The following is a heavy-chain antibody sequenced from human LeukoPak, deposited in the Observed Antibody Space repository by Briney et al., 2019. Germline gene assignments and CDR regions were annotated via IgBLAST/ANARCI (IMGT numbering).Heavy chain of an antibody. V-gene: IGHV3-23*01. CDR1: GFTFSSYG. J-gene: IGHJ4*02. D-gene: IGHD2-15*01. CDR3: AKKLAGTAGYYFDY. CDR2: ISGSGGST. Sequence: GGTLRLSCAASGFTFSSYGMSWVRQAPGKGLEWVSAISGSGGSTYYADSVKGRFTISRDNSKNTLYLQMNSLRAEDTAVYYCAKKLAGTAGYYFDYWGQGTLVTVSS.